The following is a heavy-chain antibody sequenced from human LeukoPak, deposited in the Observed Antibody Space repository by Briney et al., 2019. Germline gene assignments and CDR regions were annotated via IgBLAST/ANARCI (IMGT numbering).Heavy chain of an antibody. CDR1: GYTFTSYY. CDR2: INPSGGST. CDR3: ARDVSGTCGY. J-gene: IGHJ4*02. D-gene: IGHD3-10*01. Sequence: EASVKVSCKASGYTFTSYYMHWVRQAPGQGLEWMGIINPSGGSTSYAQKLQGRVTMTTDTSTSTAYMELRSLRSDDTAVYYCARDVSGTCGYWGQGTLDTVSS. V-gene: IGHV1-46*01.